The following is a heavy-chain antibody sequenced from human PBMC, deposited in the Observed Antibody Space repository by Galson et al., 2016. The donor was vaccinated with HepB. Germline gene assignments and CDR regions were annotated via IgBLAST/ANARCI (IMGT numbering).Heavy chain of an antibody. CDR2: VSTTETT. Sequence: SETLSLTCIVSGGSVSRYYWGWIRQPAGKGLEWIGRVSTTETTNYNPSLKSRVTLSVDTPKNQFSLNLRSVTDADTAVYFCARDGTDGMDAWGLGTTVTVSS. CDR1: GGSVSRYY. J-gene: IGHJ6*02. V-gene: IGHV4-4*07. D-gene: IGHD1-26*01. CDR3: ARDGTDGMDA.